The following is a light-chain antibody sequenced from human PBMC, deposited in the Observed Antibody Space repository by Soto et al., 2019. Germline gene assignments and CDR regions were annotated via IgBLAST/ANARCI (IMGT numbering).Light chain of an antibody. V-gene: IGKV3-15*01. CDR2: AAS. CDR1: ESIRNN. Sequence: IVVTQSPATLSLSPGERATLSCRASESIRNNLAWYQQKPGQAPRLLIYAASTGATTIPARFSGSGSGTDFTLTISSLQSGDLAVYYCQQYHAWPLAFGGGTKVEIK. CDR3: QQYHAWPLA. J-gene: IGKJ4*01.